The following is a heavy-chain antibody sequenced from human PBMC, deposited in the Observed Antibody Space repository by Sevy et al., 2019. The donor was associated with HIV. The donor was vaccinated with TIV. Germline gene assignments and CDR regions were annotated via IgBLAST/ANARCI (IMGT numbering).Heavy chain of an antibody. CDR1: GFIFGSYA. Sequence: GESLKISCAASGFIFGSYAMNWVRQAPGKGLEWVAVISYDGSHKYYADSVKGRFTISRDSSKNTLYLQMHSLRTDDTAVYYCARDPGSSRSSFDYWGQGTLVTVSS. J-gene: IGHJ4*02. CDR3: ARDPGSSRSSFDY. CDR2: ISYDGSHK. V-gene: IGHV3-30-3*01. D-gene: IGHD6-13*01.